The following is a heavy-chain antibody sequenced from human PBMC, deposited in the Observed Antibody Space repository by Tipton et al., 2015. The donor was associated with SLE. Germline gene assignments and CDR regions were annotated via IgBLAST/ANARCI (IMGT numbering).Heavy chain of an antibody. CDR1: GFIFSTYW. CDR3: ANQYSSGWEDYYYYYGMDV. J-gene: IGHJ6*02. V-gene: IGHV3-30-3*01. CDR2: ISYDGSNK. D-gene: IGHD6-19*01. Sequence: SLRLSCAASGFIFSTYWMTWVRQAPGKGLEWVAVISYDGSNKYYADSVKGRFTISRDNSKNTLYLQMNSLRAEDTAVYYCANQYSSGWEDYYYYYGMDVWGQGTTVTVSS.